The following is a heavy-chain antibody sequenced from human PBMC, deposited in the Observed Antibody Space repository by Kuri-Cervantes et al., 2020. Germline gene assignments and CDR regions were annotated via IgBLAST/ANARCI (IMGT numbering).Heavy chain of an antibody. V-gene: IGHV3-33*01. CDR3: ARGGMVRGAMGLSFCYRSHYYYGMDV. CDR1: GFTFSSYG. CDR2: IWYDGSNK. Sequence: GESLKISCAASGFTFSSYGMHWVRQAPGKGLEWVAVIWYDGSNKYYADSVKGRFTISRDNSKNTLYLQMNSLRAEDTAVYYCARGGMVRGAMGLSFCYRSHYYYGMDVWGQGTTVTVSS. D-gene: IGHD3-10*01. J-gene: IGHJ6*02.